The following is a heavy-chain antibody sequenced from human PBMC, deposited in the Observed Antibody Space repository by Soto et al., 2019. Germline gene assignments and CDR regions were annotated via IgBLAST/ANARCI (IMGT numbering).Heavy chain of an antibody. CDR1: GGTFSSYA. Sequence: QVQLVQSGAEVKKPGSSVKVSCKASGGTFSSYAISWVRQAPGQGLEWMGGIIPIFGTANYAQKFQGRVTITADESRSTAYREVSSLRSEDTAVYYCARFFGGPGLQLRFDPWGQGTLVTVSS. CDR3: ARFFGGPGLQLRFDP. V-gene: IGHV1-69*01. J-gene: IGHJ5*02. CDR2: IIPIFGTA. D-gene: IGHD1-1*01.